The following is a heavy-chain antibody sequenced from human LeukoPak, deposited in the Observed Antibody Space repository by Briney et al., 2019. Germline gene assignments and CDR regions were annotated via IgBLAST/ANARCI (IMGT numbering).Heavy chain of an antibody. CDR2: ISGSGGST. V-gene: IGHV3-23*01. Sequence: GGSLRLSCAASGFTFSTYAMSWVRQAPGKGLEGVSSISGSGGSTYYADSVKGRFTISRDNSKNTLFLQMNSLRAEDTAVYYCAKAYSDSGGYYFGAYFDYWGQGTLVTISS. CDR3: AKAYSDSGGYYFGAYFDY. CDR1: GFTFSTYA. J-gene: IGHJ4*02. D-gene: IGHD3-22*01.